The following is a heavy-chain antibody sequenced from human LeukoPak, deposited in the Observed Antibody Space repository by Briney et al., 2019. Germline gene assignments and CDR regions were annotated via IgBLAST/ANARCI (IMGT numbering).Heavy chain of an antibody. J-gene: IGHJ4*02. CDR2: ISSSSSYI. V-gene: IGHV3-21*01. CDR3: APGGGYYDSSGYYSPLGY. CDR1: GFTFSSYS. Sequence: PGGSLRLSCAASGFTFSSYSMNWVRQAPGKGLEWVSSISSSSSYIYYADSVKGRFTISRDNAKNSLYLQMNSLRAEDTAVYYCAPGGGYYDSSGYYSPLGYWGQGTLVTVSS. D-gene: IGHD3-22*01.